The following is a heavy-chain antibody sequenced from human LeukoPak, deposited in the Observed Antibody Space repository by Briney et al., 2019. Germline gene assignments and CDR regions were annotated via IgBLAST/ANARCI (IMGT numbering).Heavy chain of an antibody. J-gene: IGHJ6*02. V-gene: IGHV1-69*13. CDR1: GGTFSSYA. CDR3: ARGDTADYYYYGMDV. Sequence: SVKVSCKASGGTFSSYAISWVRQAPGQGLEWMGGIIPIFGTANYAQKFQGRVTITADESTSTTYMELSSLRSEDTAVYYCARGDTADYYYYGMDVWGQGTTVTVSS. CDR2: IIPIFGTA. D-gene: IGHD5-18*01.